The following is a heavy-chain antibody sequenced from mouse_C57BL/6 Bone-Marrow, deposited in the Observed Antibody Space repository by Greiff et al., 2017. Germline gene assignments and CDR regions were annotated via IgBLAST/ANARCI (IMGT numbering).Heavy chain of an antibody. V-gene: IGHV1-4*01. J-gene: IGHJ1*03. CDR2: INPSSGYT. Sequence: VKLVESGAELARPGASVKMSCKASGYTFTSYTMHWVKQRPGQGLEWIGYINPSSGYTKYNQKFKDKATLTADKSSSTAYMQLSSLTSEDSAVYYCARSPYWYFDVWGTGTTVTVSS. CDR3: ARSPYWYFDV. CDR1: GYTFTSYT.